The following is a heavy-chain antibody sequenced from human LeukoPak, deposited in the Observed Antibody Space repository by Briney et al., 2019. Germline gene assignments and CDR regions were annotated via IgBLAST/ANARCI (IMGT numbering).Heavy chain of an antibody. CDR2: ISWDGGST. V-gene: IGHV3-43D*03. CDR1: GFTFDDYA. Sequence: GGSLRLSCAASGFTFDDYAMHWVRHAPGRGLEWVSLISWDGGSTYYADSVKGRFTISRDNSKNSLYLQMNSLRAEDTALYYCAKDSERGYYYYYMDVWGKGTTVTVSS. J-gene: IGHJ6*03. CDR3: AKDSERGYYYYYMDV. D-gene: IGHD1-1*01.